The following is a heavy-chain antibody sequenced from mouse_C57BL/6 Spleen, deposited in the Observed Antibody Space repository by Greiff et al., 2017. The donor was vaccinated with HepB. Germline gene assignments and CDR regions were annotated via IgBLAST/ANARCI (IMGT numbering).Heavy chain of an antibody. D-gene: IGHD1-1*01. J-gene: IGHJ4*01. CDR1: YFAFMASA. V-gene: IGHV1-49*01. CDR2: FTMYSDAT. CDR3: ASNGRGNGYAMDY. Sequence: LMESGAELVRPGSSVKLSCKDSYFAFMASAMHWVKQRPGHGLEWIGSFTMYSDATEYSENFKGKATLTANTSSSTAYMELSSLTSEDSAVYYCASNGRGNGYAMDYWGQGTSVTVSS.